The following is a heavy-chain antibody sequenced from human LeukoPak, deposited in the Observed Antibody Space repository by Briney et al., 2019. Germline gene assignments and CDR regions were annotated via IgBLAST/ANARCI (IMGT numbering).Heavy chain of an antibody. Sequence: SETLSLTCTVSGGSISSSSYYWGWIRQPPGKGLEWIGSIYYSGSTYYNPSLKSQVTISVDTSKNQFSLKLSSVTAADTAVYYCATMAGSGGSYERDYWGQGTLVTVSS. CDR3: ATMAGSGGSYERDY. CDR2: IYYSGST. CDR1: GGSISSSSYY. V-gene: IGHV4-39*01. D-gene: IGHD2-15*01. J-gene: IGHJ4*02.